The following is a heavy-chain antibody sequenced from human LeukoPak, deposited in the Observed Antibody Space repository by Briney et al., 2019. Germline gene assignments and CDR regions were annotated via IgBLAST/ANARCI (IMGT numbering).Heavy chain of an antibody. Sequence: PGGSLRLSCAASGFTFSTYTMNWVRQPPGKGLEWIGSIYYSGSTYYNPSLKSRVTISVDTSKNQFSLKLSSVTAADTAVYYCARLIYGDFAPSFDYWGQGTLVTVSS. D-gene: IGHD4-17*01. CDR2: IYYSGST. J-gene: IGHJ4*02. CDR1: GFTFSTYT. V-gene: IGHV4-39*07. CDR3: ARLIYGDFAPSFDY.